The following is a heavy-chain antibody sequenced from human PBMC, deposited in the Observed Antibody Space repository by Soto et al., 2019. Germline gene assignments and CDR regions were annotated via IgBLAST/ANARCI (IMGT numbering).Heavy chain of an antibody. CDR3: ARGVFWSGKPSMVRGDLFDY. CDR1: GFTFSSYD. J-gene: IGHJ4*02. V-gene: IGHV3-13*01. CDR2: IGTAGDT. D-gene: IGHD3-10*01. Sequence: GGSLRLSCAASGFTFSSYDMHWVRQATGKGLEWVSAIGTAGDTYYPGSVKGRFTISRENAKNSLYLQMNSLRAEDTAVYYCARGVFWSGKPSMVRGDLFDYWGQGTLVTVSS.